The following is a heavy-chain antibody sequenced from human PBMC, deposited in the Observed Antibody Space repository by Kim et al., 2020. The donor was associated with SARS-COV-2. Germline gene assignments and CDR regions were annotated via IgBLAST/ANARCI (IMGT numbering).Heavy chain of an antibody. CDR3: ARLSSSWYSSSY. J-gene: IGHJ4*02. Sequence: YCSPSLKSRVTIAVDTSKNQFALKLSSVTAADTAVYYCARLSSSWYSSSYWGQGTLVTVSS. D-gene: IGHD6-13*01. V-gene: IGHV4-39*01.